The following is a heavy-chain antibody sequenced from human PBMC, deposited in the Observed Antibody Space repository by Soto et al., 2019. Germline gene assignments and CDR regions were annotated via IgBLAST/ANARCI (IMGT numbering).Heavy chain of an antibody. CDR1: GFTFSSYD. CDR2: IGTAGDT. V-gene: IGHV3-13*04. Sequence: EVPLVESGGGLVQPGGSLRLSCAASGFTFSSYDMHWVRQATGKGLEWVSAIGTAGDTYYPGSVKGRFTLSRENAKSALYIQMNRLRAGDTAVYYCARGDDSTTARDGMDVWGQGTTVTVSS. D-gene: IGHD3-22*01. CDR3: ARGDDSTTARDGMDV. J-gene: IGHJ6*02.